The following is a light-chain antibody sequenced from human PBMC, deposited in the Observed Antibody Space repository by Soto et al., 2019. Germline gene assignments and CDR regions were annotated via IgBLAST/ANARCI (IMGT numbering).Light chain of an antibody. CDR1: PGVSSW. CDR2: DAS. Sequence: IQMTQSPSTLSASVGDRVTITCRASPGVSSWLAWYQQKPGRAPKLLIYDASTLERGVPSRFSGSGSGTEFTLTINSLQTDDFAIYYCQQYNSYSRTFGQGTKV. J-gene: IGKJ1*01. CDR3: QQYNSYSRT. V-gene: IGKV1-5*01.